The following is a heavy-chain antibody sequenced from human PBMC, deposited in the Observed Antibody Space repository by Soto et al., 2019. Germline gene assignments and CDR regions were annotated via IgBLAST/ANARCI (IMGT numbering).Heavy chain of an antibody. Sequence: ASVKVSCKASGGTFSSYAISWVRQAPGQGLEWMGGIIPIFGTANYAQKFQGRVTMTRNTSISTAYMELSSLRSEDTAVYYCARDPWGRMSHDAFDIWGQGTMVTVSS. D-gene: IGHD7-27*01. V-gene: IGHV1-69*05. CDR3: ARDPWGRMSHDAFDI. CDR2: IIPIFGTA. CDR1: GGTFSSYA. J-gene: IGHJ3*02.